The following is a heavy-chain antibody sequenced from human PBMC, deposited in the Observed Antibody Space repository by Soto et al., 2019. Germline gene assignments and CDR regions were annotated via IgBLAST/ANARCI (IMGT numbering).Heavy chain of an antibody. Sequence: ASVKVSCKTSGYTFTSYYLHWVRQAPGQSLEWMGLINPNGGRTTSAQNFQGRVTMTRDTSANTVYMELGSLRAEDTAVYYCVRDDVGLGIDYWGLGTLVTVSS. D-gene: IGHD1-26*01. CDR2: INPNGGRT. J-gene: IGHJ4*02. CDR1: GYTFTSYY. V-gene: IGHV1-46*01. CDR3: VRDDVGLGIDY.